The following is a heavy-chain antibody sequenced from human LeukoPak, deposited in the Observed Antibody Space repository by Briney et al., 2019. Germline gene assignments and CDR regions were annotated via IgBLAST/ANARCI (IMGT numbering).Heavy chain of an antibody. CDR2: ISSSSSYI. CDR3: AREGGHCSGGSCYGSRGWFDP. CDR1: GFTFSSYS. Sequence: GGSLRLSCAASGFTFSSYSMNWVRQAPGKGLEWVSSISSSSSYIYYADSVKGRFPISRDNAKNSLYLQMNSLRAEDTAVYYCAREGGHCSGGSCYGSRGWFDPWGQGTLVTVSS. V-gene: IGHV3-21*01. D-gene: IGHD2-15*01. J-gene: IGHJ5*02.